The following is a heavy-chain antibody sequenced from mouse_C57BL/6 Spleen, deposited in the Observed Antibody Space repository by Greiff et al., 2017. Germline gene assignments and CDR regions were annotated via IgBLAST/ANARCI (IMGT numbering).Heavy chain of an antibody. V-gene: IGHV1-69*01. D-gene: IGHD4-1*01. J-gene: IGHJ2*01. Sequence: VQLQQPGAELVMPGASVKLSCKASGYTFTSYWMHWVKQRPGQGLEWIGEIDPSDSYTNYNQKFKGKSTLTVDKSSSTAYMQLSSLTSEDSAVDCCARWRLGLGLDYWGQGTTLTVSS. CDR1: GYTFTSYW. CDR2: IDPSDSYT. CDR3: ARWRLGLGLDY.